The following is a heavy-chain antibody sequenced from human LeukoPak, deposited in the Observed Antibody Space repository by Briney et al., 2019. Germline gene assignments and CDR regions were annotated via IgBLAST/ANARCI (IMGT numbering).Heavy chain of an antibody. J-gene: IGHJ4*02. D-gene: IGHD3-3*01. Sequence: ASVKVSCKASGYTFTSYGISWVRQAPGQGLEWMGWISAYNGNTNYAQKLQGRVTMTTDTSTSTAYMELRSLRSEDTAVYYCARGMPKLRLLEWPPDYWGQGTLVTVSS. V-gene: IGHV1-18*01. CDR2: ISAYNGNT. CDR1: GYTFTSYG. CDR3: ARGMPKLRLLEWPPDY.